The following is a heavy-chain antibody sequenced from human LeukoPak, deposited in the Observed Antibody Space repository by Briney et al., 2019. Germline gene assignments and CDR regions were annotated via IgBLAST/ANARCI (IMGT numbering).Heavy chain of an antibody. CDR3: ATVTRLRYFDWLFSPLDYFDY. J-gene: IGHJ4*02. CDR2: FDPEDGET. CDR1: GYTLTELS. V-gene: IGHV1-24*01. D-gene: IGHD3-9*01. Sequence: GAAVNVSCKVSGYTLTELSMHWVRQAPGKGLEGMGGFDPEDGETIYAQKFHGRVTMTEDTSTDTAYMELSSLRSEDTAVYYCATVTRLRYFDWLFSPLDYFDYSGQGTLVTVSS.